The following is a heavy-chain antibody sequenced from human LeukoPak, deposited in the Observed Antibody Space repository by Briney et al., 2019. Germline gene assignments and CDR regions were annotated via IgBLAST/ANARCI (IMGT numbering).Heavy chain of an antibody. CDR1: GFTLDDYA. CDR3: AKARFFGDGDAFDI. V-gene: IGHV3-9*01. Sequence: GGSLRLSCAASGFTLDDYAMHWVRQAPGKGLEGVTGISWNSGSIGYADSVKGRFTISRDNAKNSLYLQMNSLRAEDTALYYCAKARFFGDGDAFDIWGQGTMVTVSS. CDR2: ISWNSGSI. D-gene: IGHD3-10*01. J-gene: IGHJ3*02.